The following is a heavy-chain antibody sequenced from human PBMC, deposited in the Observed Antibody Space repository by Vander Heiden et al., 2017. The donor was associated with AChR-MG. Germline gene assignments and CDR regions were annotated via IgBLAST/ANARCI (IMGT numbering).Heavy chain of an antibody. CDR2: IKSKTDGGTT. D-gene: IGHD2-15*01. V-gene: IGHV3-15*01. CDR3: TTEDIVVVVAATGAAFDI. Sequence: EVQLVESGGGLVKPGGSLRLSCAAPGFPFGNAGMSGVRQAPGKGLEWVGRIKSKTDGGTTDYAAPVKGRFTISRDDSKNTLYLQMNSLKTEDTAVYYCTTEDIVVVVAATGAAFDIWGQGTMVTVSS. CDR1: GFPFGNAG. J-gene: IGHJ3*02.